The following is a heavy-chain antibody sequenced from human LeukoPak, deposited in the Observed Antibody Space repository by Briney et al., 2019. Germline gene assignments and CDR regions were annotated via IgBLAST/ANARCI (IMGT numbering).Heavy chain of an antibody. J-gene: IGHJ4*02. D-gene: IGHD3-10*01. V-gene: IGHV3-23*01. CDR1: GITFSTIG. CDR2: ISRSGGST. Sequence: GGSLRLSCAVSGITFSTIGVSWVRLAPGKGLEWVSIISRSGGSTFYADPVRGRFTISRDNSKDMLYLQMNSLTAEDTAIYYCANVVGGYWGQGTLVTVSS. CDR3: ANVVGGY.